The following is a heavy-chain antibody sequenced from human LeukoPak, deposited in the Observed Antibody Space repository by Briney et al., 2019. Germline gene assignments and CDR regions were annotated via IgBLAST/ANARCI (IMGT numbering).Heavy chain of an antibody. Sequence: GASVKVSCTAFGYSFTGYHLHWVRQAPRQGLEWMGWVNPKTGGTNYARTFQGRVTMTRDTSINTVNMELSRLTSDDTAVYYCAREFSSKLEWLAYVTGDDAFDVWGQGTMITVS. J-gene: IGHJ3*01. CDR1: GYSFTGYH. V-gene: IGHV1-2*02. D-gene: IGHD3-3*01. CDR3: AREFSSKLEWLAYVTGDDAFDV. CDR2: VNPKTGGT.